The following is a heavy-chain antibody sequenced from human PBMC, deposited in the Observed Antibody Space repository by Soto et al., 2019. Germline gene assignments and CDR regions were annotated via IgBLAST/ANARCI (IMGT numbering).Heavy chain of an antibody. CDR3: VRDGTKTLRDWFDP. D-gene: IGHD1-1*01. V-gene: IGHV4-4*07. CDR2: IYATGTT. CDR1: GASISGFY. Sequence: NPSATLSLTCTVSGASISGFYWSWIRQSAGKGLEWIGRIYATGTTDYNPSLKSRVMMSVDTSKKQFSLKLRSVTAADTAVYYCVRDGTKTLRDWFDPWGQGISVTVSS. J-gene: IGHJ5*02.